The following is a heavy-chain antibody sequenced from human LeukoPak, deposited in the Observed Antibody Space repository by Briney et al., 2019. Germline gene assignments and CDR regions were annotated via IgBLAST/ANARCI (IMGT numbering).Heavy chain of an antibody. CDR1: GFTFRSHA. D-gene: IGHD2-21*01. V-gene: IGHV3-23*01. CDR2: IYENGGTT. J-gene: IGHJ4*02. Sequence: GRSLRLSCVGSGFTFRSHAMSWVRQAPEKGLEFVSGIYENGGTTYYADSVKGRFSISRDNSKNTLYLQMDSLRGEDTAVYYCAKDFRVGYSAHFDYWGQGALVTVSS. CDR3: AKDFRVGYSAHFDY.